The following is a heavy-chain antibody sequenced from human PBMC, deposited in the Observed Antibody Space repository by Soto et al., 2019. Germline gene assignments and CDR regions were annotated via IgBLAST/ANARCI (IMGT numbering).Heavy chain of an antibody. CDR3: ARGPYSGYDLDAFDY. CDR1: GFTFSSYG. D-gene: IGHD5-12*01. J-gene: IGHJ4*02. Sequence: QVQLVESGGGVVQPGRSLRLSCAASGFTFSSYGMHWVRQAPGKGLEWVAVIWYDGSNKYYADSVKGRFTISRDNSKNTLHLQMNSLRAEDTAVYYCARGPYSGYDLDAFDYWGQGTLVTVSS. CDR2: IWYDGSNK. V-gene: IGHV3-33*01.